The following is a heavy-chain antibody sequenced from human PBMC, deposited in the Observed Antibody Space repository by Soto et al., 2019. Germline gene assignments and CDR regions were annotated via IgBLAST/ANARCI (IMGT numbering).Heavy chain of an antibody. CDR2: FYPGDSTS. Sequence: GESLKISCKTSGYGFISYWVAWVRQLPGKGLEWMGTFYPGDSTSTYSPSFQGRVTISVDKSISTAYLQLSSLKASDTAMYYCARIIGYCRNNDCSWTFDIWGQGTMVTVSS. D-gene: IGHD2-15*01. CDR1: GYGFISYW. J-gene: IGHJ3*02. CDR3: ARIIGYCRNNDCSWTFDI. V-gene: IGHV5-51*01.